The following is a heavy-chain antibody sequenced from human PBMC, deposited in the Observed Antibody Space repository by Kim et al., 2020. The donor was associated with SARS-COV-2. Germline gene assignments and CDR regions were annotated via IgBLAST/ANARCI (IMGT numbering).Heavy chain of an antibody. V-gene: IGHV4-59*01. J-gene: IGHJ6*03. CDR3: ARDHYYYYYYMDV. Sequence: NPSLKSRVTISVDTSKNQVSLRLSSVTAADTAVYYCARDHYYYYYYMDVWGKGTTVTVSS.